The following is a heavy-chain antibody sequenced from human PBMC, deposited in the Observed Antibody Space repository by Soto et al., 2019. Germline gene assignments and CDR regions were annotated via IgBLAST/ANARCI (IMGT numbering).Heavy chain of an antibody. CDR2: ITGSGDNT. Sequence: EVQLLESGGGLVQPGGSLRLSCAASGFTFSSYALSWVRQAPGKGLEWVSAITGSGDNTYYADSVKGRFTISRGNSKNTLSLQMNSLRAEDTAVYYCAKGLGSGSYAASDSWGQGTLVTVSS. CDR3: AKGLGSGSYAASDS. V-gene: IGHV3-23*01. CDR1: GFTFSSYA. D-gene: IGHD1-26*01. J-gene: IGHJ5*01.